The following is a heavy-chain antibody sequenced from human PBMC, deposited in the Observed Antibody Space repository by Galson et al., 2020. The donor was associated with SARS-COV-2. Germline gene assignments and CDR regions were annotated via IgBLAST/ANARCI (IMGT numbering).Heavy chain of an antibody. CDR1: GGSFSGYY. V-gene: IGHV4-34*01. D-gene: IGHD3-10*01. J-gene: IGHJ6*03. Sequence: SETLSLTCAVYGGSFSGYYWSWIHQPPGKGLEWIGEINHRGSTNYNPSLKSRVTISVDTSKNQFSLKLSSVTAADTAVYYCARVAGYYYYYMDVWGKGTTVTVSS. CDR3: ARVAGYYYYYMDV. CDR2: INHRGST.